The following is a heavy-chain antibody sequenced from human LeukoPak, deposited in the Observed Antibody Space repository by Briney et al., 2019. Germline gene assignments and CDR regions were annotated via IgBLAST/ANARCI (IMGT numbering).Heavy chain of an antibody. J-gene: IGHJ4*02. CDR3: ARDRTKNLPKDY. D-gene: IGHD1-14*01. V-gene: IGHV4-30-2*01. Sequence: PSETLSLTCTVSGGPISSGGYYWSWIRQPPGKGLESIGYIYHSGSTYYNPSLKSRVTISVDRSKNQFSLKLSSVTAADTAVYYCARDRTKNLPKDYWGQGTLVTVSS. CDR2: IYHSGST. CDR1: GGPISSGGYY.